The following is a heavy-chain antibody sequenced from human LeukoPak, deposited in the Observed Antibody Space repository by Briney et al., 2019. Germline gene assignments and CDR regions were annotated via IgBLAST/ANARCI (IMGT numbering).Heavy chain of an antibody. Sequence: PGRSLRLSCAASGFTFSSYGMHWVRQAPGKGLEWVAVISYDGSNKYYADSVKGRFTISRDNSKNTLYLEMNSLRVEDTAVYYCSCDGAYGSGSSPQYYYYMDVWGKGTTVTVSS. CDR1: GFTFSSYG. J-gene: IGHJ6*03. CDR2: ISYDGSNK. V-gene: IGHV3-30*03. D-gene: IGHD3-10*01. CDR3: SCDGAYGSGSSPQYYYYMDV.